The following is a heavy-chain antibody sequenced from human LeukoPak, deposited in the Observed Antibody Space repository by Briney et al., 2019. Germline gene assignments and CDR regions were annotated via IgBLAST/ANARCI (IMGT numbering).Heavy chain of an antibody. J-gene: IGHJ4*02. CDR2: IYYSGST. Sequence: SETLSLTCTVSGDSISSSSSYWGWMRQPPGEGLEWIGSIYYSGSTYYNTSLKSRVTISVDTSKNQFSLRLNSVTAADTALYYCAKHYMGSSYNHGLDCWGQGTLVTVSS. CDR1: GDSISSSSSY. V-gene: IGHV4-39*01. D-gene: IGHD3-10*01. CDR3: AKHYMGSSYNHGLDC.